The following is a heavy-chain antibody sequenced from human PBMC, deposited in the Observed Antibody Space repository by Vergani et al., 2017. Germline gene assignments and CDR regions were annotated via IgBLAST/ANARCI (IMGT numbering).Heavy chain of an antibody. V-gene: IGHV4-31*03. CDR1: GGPISSGGHY. J-gene: IGHJ6*03. CDR2: TYYSGST. D-gene: IGHD6-19*01. Sequence: QGQLQESGPGLVKPSQTLSLTCTVSGGPISSGGHYWSWIRQHPGKGLEWIGYTYYSGSTYYNPSLKSRVTISVDTSKHQFSLKMSSATAADTAVYYCARDGVAGAGTTPARYYYYMDVWGKGTTVTVSS. CDR3: ARDGVAGAGTTPARYYYYMDV.